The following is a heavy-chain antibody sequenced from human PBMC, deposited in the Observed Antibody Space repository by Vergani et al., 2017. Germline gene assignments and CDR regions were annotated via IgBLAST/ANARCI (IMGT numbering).Heavy chain of an antibody. V-gene: IGHV1-2*02. Sequence: QVQLVQSGAEVKKPGASVKVSCKASGYTFTGYYMHWVRQAPGQGLEWMGWINPNSGGTNYAQKFQGRVTMTRDTSISTAYMELSRLRSDDTAVYYCARVRIVPAATYYYYYYMDVWGKGTTVTVSS. CDR1: GYTFTGYY. D-gene: IGHD2-2*01. CDR3: ARVRIVPAATYYYYYYMDV. CDR2: INPNSGGT. J-gene: IGHJ6*03.